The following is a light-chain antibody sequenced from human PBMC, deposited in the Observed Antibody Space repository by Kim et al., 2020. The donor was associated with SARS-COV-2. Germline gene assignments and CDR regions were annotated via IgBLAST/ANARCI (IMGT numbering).Light chain of an antibody. J-gene: IGKJ4*01. CDR1: QSFSHW. V-gene: IGKV1-5*03. CDR2: TTS. CDR3: QQYNSYPLT. Sequence: DIQMTQSPSTLSASVGDRVTITCRASQSFSHWLAWYQQKPGKAPKLLIYTTSNLNSGVPSRFSGSGSGTEFPLTISSLQPDDFATYYCQQYNSYPLTFGGGTKVDIK.